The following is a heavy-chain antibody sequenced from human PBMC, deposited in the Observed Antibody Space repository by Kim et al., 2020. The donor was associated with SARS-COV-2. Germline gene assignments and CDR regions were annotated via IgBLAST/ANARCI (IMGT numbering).Heavy chain of an antibody. CDR3: AKDPHYGGNYYFDY. V-gene: IGHV3-23*01. Sequence: ADSGKGRFTISRDNSKNTLYLQMNSLRAEDTAVYYCAKDPHYGGNYYFDYWGQGTLVTVSS. D-gene: IGHD4-17*01. J-gene: IGHJ4*02.